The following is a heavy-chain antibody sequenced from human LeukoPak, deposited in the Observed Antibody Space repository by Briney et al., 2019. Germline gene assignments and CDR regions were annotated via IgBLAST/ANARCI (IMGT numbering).Heavy chain of an antibody. CDR3: SSQPAVIDLDF. CDR2: IKPDGSGK. D-gene: IGHD2/OR15-2a*01. CDR1: GFSFSSYW. Sequence: PGGSLRLSCAASGFSFSSYWMTWVRQAPGKGLEWVANIKPDGSGKHYVDSVKGRFTISRDNAKSSLYLQMDSLRVEDTAVYYCSSQPAVIDLDFWGQGALVTVSS. J-gene: IGHJ4*02. V-gene: IGHV3-7*01.